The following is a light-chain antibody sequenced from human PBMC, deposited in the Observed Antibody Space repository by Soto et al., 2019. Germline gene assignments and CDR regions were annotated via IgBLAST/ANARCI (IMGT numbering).Light chain of an antibody. CDR3: QQLKSYPIT. V-gene: IGKV1-39*01. CDR2: AAS. J-gene: IGKJ5*01. CDR1: QSISSY. Sequence: IQMTQSPSSLSASVGDRVTITCRASQSISSYLNWYQQKPGKAPKLLIYAASSLQSGVPSRFSGSGSGTEITLTISSLQPDDFGTYYCQQLKSYPITFGQGTRLEI.